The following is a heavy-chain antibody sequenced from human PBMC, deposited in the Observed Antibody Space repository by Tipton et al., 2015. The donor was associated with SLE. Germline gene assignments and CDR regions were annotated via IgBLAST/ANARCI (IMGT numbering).Heavy chain of an antibody. Sequence: TLSLTCTVSGGSISGYYWTWIRQPPGKGLEWIGHIYYSGSYYSGSTNYNPSLKSRVTISEDTSKDQFSLKLTSVTAADTAVYYFARPLRGEGVVVVLDHYYMDVWGKVATVTVSS. CDR2: IYYSGSYYSGST. J-gene: IGHJ6*03. V-gene: IGHV4-59*01. D-gene: IGHD2-15*01. CDR1: GGSISGYY. CDR3: ARPLRGEGVVVVLDHYYMDV.